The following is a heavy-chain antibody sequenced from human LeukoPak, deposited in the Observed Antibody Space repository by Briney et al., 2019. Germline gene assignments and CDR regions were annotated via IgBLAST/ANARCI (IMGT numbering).Heavy chain of an antibody. CDR2: IDTSGSYI. Sequence: GGSLRLSCTASGFTFTSYGMNWVRQAPGKGLEWVSFIDTSGSYIYYGDSLRGRVTISRDNAKNSLYLQMNGLRAEDTAVYYCARGRSITLLRGVAMSDGFDIWGQGAMVTVSS. CDR1: GFTFTSYG. D-gene: IGHD3-10*01. J-gene: IGHJ3*02. CDR3: ARGRSITLLRGVAMSDGFDI. V-gene: IGHV3-21*01.